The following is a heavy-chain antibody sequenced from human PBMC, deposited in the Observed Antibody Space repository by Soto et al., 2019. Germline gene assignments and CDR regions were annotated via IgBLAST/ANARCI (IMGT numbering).Heavy chain of an antibody. Sequence: QVQLQESGPGLVKPSQTLSLTCTVSGGSISSGGYYWSWIRQHPGKGLEWIGYIYYSGSTYYNPSLKSRVTISVDTSKNQCSLKLSSVTAADTAVYYCASVETFVAAAGTLKFDYWGQGTLVTVSS. CDR1: GGSISSGGYY. CDR2: IYYSGST. CDR3: ASVETFVAAAGTLKFDY. D-gene: IGHD6-13*01. J-gene: IGHJ4*02. V-gene: IGHV4-31*03.